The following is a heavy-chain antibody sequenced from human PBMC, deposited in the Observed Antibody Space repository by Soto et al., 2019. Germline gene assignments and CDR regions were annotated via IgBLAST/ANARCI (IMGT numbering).Heavy chain of an antibody. CDR2: FDPENGET. CDR3: AKDSHSGSYSFDY. V-gene: IGHV1-24*01. D-gene: IGHD1-26*01. Sequence: ASVKVSCKVSGYTLTEFSMHWVRQAPGQGLEWMGWFDPENGETIYAQKFQGRVTMTKDTSTSTAYMELSSLRSEDTAVYYCAKDSHSGSYSFDYWGQGTLVTVSS. J-gene: IGHJ4*02. CDR1: GYTLTEFS.